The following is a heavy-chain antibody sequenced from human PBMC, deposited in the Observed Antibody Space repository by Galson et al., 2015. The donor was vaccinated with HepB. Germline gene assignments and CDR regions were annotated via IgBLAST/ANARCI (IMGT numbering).Heavy chain of an antibody. CDR1: GFTFSPYA. D-gene: IGHD3-10*01. V-gene: IGHV3-30*03. Sequence: SLRLSCAASGFTFSPYAMHWVRQAPGKGLEWVGIISYDGSHQYYGDSVKGRFTISRDNSKNTLYLQMHFLRGTDTAVYYCARDSGWYFDLWGRGTLVTVSS. CDR3: ARDSGWYFDL. J-gene: IGHJ2*01. CDR2: ISYDGSHQ.